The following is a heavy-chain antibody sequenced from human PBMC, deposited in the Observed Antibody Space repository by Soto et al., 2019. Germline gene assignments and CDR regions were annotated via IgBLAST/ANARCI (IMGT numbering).Heavy chain of an antibody. V-gene: IGHV1-18*04. CDR2: INAYNGNT. CDR1: GYSFITYG. Sequence: QVQLVQSGAEVKKPGASVKVSCKASGYSFITYGVSWVRQAPGQGLEWLGWINAYNGNTNYAQKFQGRVTMTTDTSTSTVYMELRSLRSDDTGVYYCARDENLGIALDYYGMDVWGQGSTVTVSS. CDR3: ARDENLGIALDYYGMDV. J-gene: IGHJ6*02.